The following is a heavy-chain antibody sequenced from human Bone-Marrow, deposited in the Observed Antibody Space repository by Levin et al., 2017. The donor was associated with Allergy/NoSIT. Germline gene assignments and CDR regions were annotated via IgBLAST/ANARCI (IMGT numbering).Heavy chain of an antibody. CDR2: VYYTGST. V-gene: IGHV4-39*01. J-gene: IGHJ4*02. CDR3: ARAPYYGPARPYQSDY. Sequence: SETLSLTCSVSGGSISSSTYSWGWIRQPPGKGLEWIGNVYYTGSTHYNPSLKSRVTISADTSKNQFSLKLSSVTAADTAVYYCARAPYYGPARPYQSDYWGQGTLVTVSA. D-gene: IGHD3-10*01. CDR1: GGSISSSTYS.